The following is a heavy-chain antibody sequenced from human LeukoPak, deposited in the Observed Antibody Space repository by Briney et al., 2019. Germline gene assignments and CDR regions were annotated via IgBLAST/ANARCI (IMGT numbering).Heavy chain of an antibody. CDR3: ARGSYDSSGYYPYYFDY. CDR2: IYTSGST. CDR1: GGSISSYY. V-gene: IGHV4-4*07. J-gene: IGHJ4*02. Sequence: SETLSLTCTVSGGSISSYYWSWIRQPAGKGLEWIGRIYTSGSTNYNPSLKSRVTMSVDTSKNQFSLKLSPVTAADTAVYYCARGSYDSSGYYPYYFDYWGQGTLVTGSS. D-gene: IGHD3-22*01.